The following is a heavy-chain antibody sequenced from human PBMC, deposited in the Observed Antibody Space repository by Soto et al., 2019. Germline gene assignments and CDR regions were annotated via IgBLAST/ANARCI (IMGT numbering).Heavy chain of an antibody. V-gene: IGHV1-69*12. CDR2: IIPIFGTA. D-gene: IGHD3-22*01. CDR3: ATRNDYYDSSGYYYGDFQH. J-gene: IGHJ1*01. Sequence: QVQLVQSGAEVKKPGSSVKVSCKASGGTFSSYAISWVRQAPGQGLEWMGGIIPIFGTANYAQKFQGRVTITADESTSTAYMELSSLRSEDTAVYYCATRNDYYDSSGYYYGDFQHWGQGTLVTVSS. CDR1: GGTFSSYA.